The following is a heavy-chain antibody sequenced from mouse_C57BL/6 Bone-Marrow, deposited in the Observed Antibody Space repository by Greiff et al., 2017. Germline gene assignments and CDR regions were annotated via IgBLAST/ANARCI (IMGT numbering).Heavy chain of an antibody. CDR3: ARYYYGSRYGYAMDY. CDR2: IYPGGGYT. Sequence: QVQLQQSGAELVRPGTSVKMSCKASGYTFTNYWIGWAKQRPGHGLEWIGDIYPGGGYTNYNEKFKGKATLTADKSSSTAYMQFSSLTSEDSAIYYCARYYYGSRYGYAMDYWGQGTSVTVSA. D-gene: IGHD1-1*01. CDR1: GYTFTNYW. V-gene: IGHV1-63*01. J-gene: IGHJ4*01.